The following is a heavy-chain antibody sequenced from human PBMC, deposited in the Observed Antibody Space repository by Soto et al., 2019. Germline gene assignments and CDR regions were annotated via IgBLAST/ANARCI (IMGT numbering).Heavy chain of an antibody. Sequence: QVQLVQSGAEVKTPGASVKVSCKASGYTFTSYCISWVRQAPGQGLEWMGWSRPYNGNTYSAQKLQGRVTMTTDTSASTAYIELRSLSSEDTAVYYCEREITPLDYWGKGPLGTVSS. CDR1: GYTFTSYC. CDR3: EREITPLDY. D-gene: IGHD2-15*01. V-gene: IGHV1-18*01. CDR2: SRPYNGNT. J-gene: IGHJ4*02.